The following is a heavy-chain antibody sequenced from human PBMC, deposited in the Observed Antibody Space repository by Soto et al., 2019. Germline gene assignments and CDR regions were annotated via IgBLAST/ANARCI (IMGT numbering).Heavy chain of an antibody. Sequence: SETLSLTCSVSGVSITSYYWTWIRHPPGKGLEWIGYVYHTGNTYYNPSLKSRVTISPDTSKNQVSLRLRSVTAADTAVYYCAREQYNWKLWGQGTLVTVSS. J-gene: IGHJ4*02. CDR3: AREQYNWKL. V-gene: IGHV4-59*01. D-gene: IGHD1-20*01. CDR2: VYHTGNT. CDR1: GVSITSYY.